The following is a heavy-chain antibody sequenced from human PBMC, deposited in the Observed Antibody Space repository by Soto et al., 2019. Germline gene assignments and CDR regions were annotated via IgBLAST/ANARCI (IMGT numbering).Heavy chain of an antibody. CDR1: GGTFNSYA. V-gene: IGHV1-69*13. J-gene: IGHJ4*02. CDR2: IIPIFGTA. Sequence: GASVKVSCKSSGGTFNSYAISWVRQAPGQGFEWMGGIIPIFGTANYAQKFQGRVTITADESTSTAYMELSSLISEDTAVFYCAVSPAVRYSGSYAAFDYWGQGTLVTVSS. CDR3: AVSPAVRYSGSYAAFDY. D-gene: IGHD1-26*01.